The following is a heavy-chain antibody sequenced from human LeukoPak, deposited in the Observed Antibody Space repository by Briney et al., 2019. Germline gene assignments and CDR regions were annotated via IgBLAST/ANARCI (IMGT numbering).Heavy chain of an antibody. D-gene: IGHD3-22*01. CDR1: GYTFTSYA. V-gene: IGHV7-4-1*02. Sequence: ASVKVSCKASGYTFTSYAMNWVRQAPGQGLEWMGWINTNTGNPTYAQGFTGRFVFSLDTSVSTAYLQISSLKAEDTAVYYCARGTTYYYDSSNAFDIWGQGTMVTVSS. CDR3: ARGTTYYYDSSNAFDI. J-gene: IGHJ3*02. CDR2: INTNTGNP.